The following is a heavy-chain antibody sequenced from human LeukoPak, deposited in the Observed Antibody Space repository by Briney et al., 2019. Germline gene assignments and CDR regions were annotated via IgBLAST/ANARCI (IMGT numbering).Heavy chain of an antibody. D-gene: IGHD6-13*01. V-gene: IGHV3-30*04. CDR2: ISYDGSNK. Sequence: GGSLRLSCAASVLTFSSYAMHWVRQAPGKGLEWVAVISYDGSNKYYADSVKGRFTISRDNSKNTLYLQMNSLRAEDTAVYYCASAHSSSWLSFDYWGQGTLVTVSS. J-gene: IGHJ4*02. CDR1: VLTFSSYA. CDR3: ASAHSSSWLSFDY.